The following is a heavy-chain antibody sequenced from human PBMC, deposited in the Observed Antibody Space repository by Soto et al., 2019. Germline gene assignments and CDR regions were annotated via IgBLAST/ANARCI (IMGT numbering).Heavy chain of an antibody. CDR2: IYYSGST. V-gene: IGHV4-59*08. D-gene: IGHD1-26*01. CDR3: ARLWDYYYGMDV. Sequence: QVQLQESGPGLVKPSETLSLTCTVSGGSISSYYWSWIRQPPGKGLEWIGYIYYSGSTNYNPSLKTRATMSVDTSKNPFSLKLSSVTAADTAVYYCARLWDYYYGMDVWGQGTTVTVSS. CDR1: GGSISSYY. J-gene: IGHJ6*02.